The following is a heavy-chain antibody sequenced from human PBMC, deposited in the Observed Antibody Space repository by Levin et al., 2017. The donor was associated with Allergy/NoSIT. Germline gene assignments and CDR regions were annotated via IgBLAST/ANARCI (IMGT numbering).Heavy chain of an antibody. CDR2: INSDGSST. D-gene: IGHD1-26*01. J-gene: IGHJ4*02. CDR1: GFTFSSYW. CDR3: ARALIVGATSGGDY. Sequence: LSLTCAASGFTFSSYWMHWVRQAPGKGLVWVSRINSDGSSTSYADSVKGRFTISRDNAKNTLYLQMNSLRAEDTAVYYCARALIVGATSGGDYWGQGILVTVSS. V-gene: IGHV3-74*01.